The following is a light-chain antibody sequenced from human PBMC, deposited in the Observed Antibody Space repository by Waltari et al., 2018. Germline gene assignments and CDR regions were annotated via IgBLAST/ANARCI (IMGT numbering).Light chain of an antibody. V-gene: IGLV2-23*01. CDR1: KRDIGTYDL. J-gene: IGLJ1*01. CDR2: QDN. CDR3: CAYAGSYTYV. Sequence: QSALTQPASVSGSPGQSITISCSGTKRDIGTYDLVTWYQHHPGKAPKVIIYQDNKRPSGVSNRFAGSKSGNTASLTVSGLQAEDEADYYCCAYAGSYTYVFGGGTKVT.